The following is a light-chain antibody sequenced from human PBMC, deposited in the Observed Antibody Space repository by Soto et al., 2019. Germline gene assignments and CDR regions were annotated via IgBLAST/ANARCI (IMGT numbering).Light chain of an antibody. CDR3: SSSAGSNIPYV. CDR1: SSDIGGYKY. J-gene: IGLJ1*01. V-gene: IGLV2-8*01. Sequence: QSVLTQPPSASGSPGQSVIISCTGTSSDIGGYKYVSWYQQRPGRAPQLIISEVSKRPSGVPDRFSGSKSGNTASLTVSGLQAEDEADYYCSSSAGSNIPYVFGTGTKVTVL. CDR2: EVS.